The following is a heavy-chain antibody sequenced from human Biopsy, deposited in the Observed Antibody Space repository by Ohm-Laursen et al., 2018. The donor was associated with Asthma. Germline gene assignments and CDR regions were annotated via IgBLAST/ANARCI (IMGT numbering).Heavy chain of an antibody. CDR2: ISYSGST. D-gene: IGHD2-15*01. Sequence: TLSLTCVVSGGSVSSGSYYWSWIRQPPGKGLAWVSYISYSGSTDYNPSLKSRLTISMDTSKNQFSLKLSSVTAADTAVYSCARVPTTLRYFDLWGRGTLVTVSS. CDR3: ARVPTTLRYFDL. J-gene: IGHJ2*01. CDR1: GGSVSSGSYY. V-gene: IGHV4-61*01.